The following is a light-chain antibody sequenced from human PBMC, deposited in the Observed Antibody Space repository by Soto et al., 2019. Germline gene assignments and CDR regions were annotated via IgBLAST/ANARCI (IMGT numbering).Light chain of an antibody. CDR1: QSVNKH. Sequence: EIVLTQSPATLSVSPGERATLSCRSSQSVNKHLAWYQHRPGQAPRLLIYDTSYRAAGIPARFSGSGSGTGFTLTISSLEPEDLAVYYCQQRGTFGPGTKVDIK. CDR3: QQRGT. J-gene: IGKJ3*01. V-gene: IGKV3-11*01. CDR2: DTS.